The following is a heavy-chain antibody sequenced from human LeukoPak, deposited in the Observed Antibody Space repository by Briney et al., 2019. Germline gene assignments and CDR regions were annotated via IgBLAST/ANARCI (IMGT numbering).Heavy chain of an antibody. J-gene: IGHJ4*02. D-gene: IGHD1-26*01. Sequence: ASVKVSCKVSGYTFTDYYMHWVQQAPGKGLEWMGLVDPEDGETIYAEKFQGRVTITADTSTSTAYMELRSLRSDDTAVYYCARNHHSQILGAKPNFDYWGQGTLVTVSS. CDR1: GYTFTDYY. V-gene: IGHV1-69-2*01. CDR2: VDPEDGET. CDR3: ARNHHSQILGAKPNFDY.